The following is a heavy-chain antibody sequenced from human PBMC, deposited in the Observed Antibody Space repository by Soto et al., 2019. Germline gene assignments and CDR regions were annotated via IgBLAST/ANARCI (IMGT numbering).Heavy chain of an antibody. CDR3: ATGTNGTTGWYHP. D-gene: IGHD1-1*01. CDR2: INPNSGDT. Sequence: QVQLVQSGTEVKRPGDSVKVSCKASGYTFTGYYVHWVRQAPGQGLEWMGWINPNSGDTYLAQRFQGRVTMNRDTSIGTAYMELRGLTSDDTAMYYCATGTNGTTGWYHPWGQGTRVTVSS. V-gene: IGHV1-2*02. CDR1: GYTFTGYY. J-gene: IGHJ5*02.